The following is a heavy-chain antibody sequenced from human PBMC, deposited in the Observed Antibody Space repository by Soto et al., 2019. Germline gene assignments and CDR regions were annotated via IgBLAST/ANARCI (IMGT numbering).Heavy chain of an antibody. J-gene: IGHJ4*02. CDR3: ARREVAGTNAPYFDY. V-gene: IGHV5-51*01. CDR2: IYPGDSDT. D-gene: IGHD6-19*01. Sequence: GESLKISCKGSGYSFTSYWIGWVRQMPGKGLEWMGIIYPGDSDTRYSPSFQGQVTISADKSISTAYLQWSSLKASDTAMYYCARREVAGTNAPYFDYWGQGTPVTVSS. CDR1: GYSFTSYW.